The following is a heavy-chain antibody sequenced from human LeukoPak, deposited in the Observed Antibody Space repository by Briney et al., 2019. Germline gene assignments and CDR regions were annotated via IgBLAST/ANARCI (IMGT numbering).Heavy chain of an antibody. Sequence: GGSLRLSCAASGVTVSNNYMRWVRQAPGKCPEWVSLIYSGGDTFYADAVKGRFTISRDGSKNTLYLQMNSPRAEDTAVYYCARDPPAEAINTYAWGQGTLVTVSS. CDR2: IYSGGDT. CDR3: ARDPPAEAINTYA. D-gene: IGHD6-13*01. CDR1: GVTVSNNY. J-gene: IGHJ5*02. V-gene: IGHV3-66*01.